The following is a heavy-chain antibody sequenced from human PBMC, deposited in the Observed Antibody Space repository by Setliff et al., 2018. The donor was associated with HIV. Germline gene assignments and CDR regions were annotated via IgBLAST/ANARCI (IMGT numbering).Heavy chain of an antibody. V-gene: IGHV4-39*07. CDR3: TRGIGGIGYYPDY. D-gene: IGHD3-22*01. J-gene: IGHJ4*02. Sequence: SETLSLTCTVSGGSIGSSDYYWGWIRQPPGKGLEWIGSIFYTGRTTYNPSLRSRVTISLDTSKTQFSLSLTSVTAADTAMYYCTRGIGGIGYYPDYWGQGTLVTVSS. CDR2: IFYTGRT. CDR1: GGSIGSSDYY.